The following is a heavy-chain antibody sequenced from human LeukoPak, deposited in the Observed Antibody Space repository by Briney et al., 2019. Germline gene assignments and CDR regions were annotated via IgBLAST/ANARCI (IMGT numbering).Heavy chain of an antibody. CDR3: ASFPIVVVPAAMGGAGY. CDR1: GGSISSSNW. D-gene: IGHD2-2*01. J-gene: IGHJ4*02. Sequence: SETLSLTCAVSGGSISSSNWWSWVGQPPGKGLEWIGEIYHSGSTNYNPSLKSRVTISVDKSKNQFSLKLSSVTAADTAVYYCASFPIVVVPAAMGGAGYWGQGTLVTVSS. CDR2: IYHSGST. V-gene: IGHV4-4*02.